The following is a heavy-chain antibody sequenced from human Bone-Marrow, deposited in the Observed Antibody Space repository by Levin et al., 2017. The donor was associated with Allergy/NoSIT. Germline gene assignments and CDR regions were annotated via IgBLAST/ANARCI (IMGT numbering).Heavy chain of an antibody. CDR2: ISSNGGST. Sequence: GESLKISCSASGFTFSSYAMYWVRQAPGKGLEYVSAISSNGGSTYYADSVKGRFTISRDNSKNTLYLQMSSLRAEDTAVYYCVKVSGYSGYDPGYYMDGWGKGTTVTVSS. D-gene: IGHD5-12*01. CDR1: GFTFSSYA. J-gene: IGHJ6*03. V-gene: IGHV3-64D*06. CDR3: VKVSGYSGYDPGYYMDG.